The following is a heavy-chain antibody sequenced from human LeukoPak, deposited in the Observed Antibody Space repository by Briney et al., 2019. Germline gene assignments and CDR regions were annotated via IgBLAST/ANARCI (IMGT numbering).Heavy chain of an antibody. D-gene: IGHD2-21*02. V-gene: IGHV1-69*13. J-gene: IGHJ5*02. CDR2: IIPIFGTA. CDR3: ARAYCGGDCYSIHWFDP. Sequence: GASVKVSCKASGGTFSSYAISWVRQAPGQGLEWMGGIIPIFGTANYAQKFQGRVTITADESTSTAYMELSSLRSEDTAVYYCARAYCGGDCYSIHWFDPWGQGTLVTVSS. CDR1: GGTFSSYA.